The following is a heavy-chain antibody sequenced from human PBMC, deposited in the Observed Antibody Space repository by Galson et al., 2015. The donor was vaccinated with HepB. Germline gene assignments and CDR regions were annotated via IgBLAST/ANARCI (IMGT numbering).Heavy chain of an antibody. D-gene: IGHD2-15*01. CDR2: ISGSGGGT. CDR1: GLTFSNYA. V-gene: IGHV3-23*01. CDR3: VKDLRDMVNVPGPRGY. Sequence: SLRLSCAVSGLTFSNYAMSWVRQAPGKGLEWVSGISGSGGGTYYADSVKGRFTISRDNPKNTLHLQMNSLRAEDTAIYYCVKDLRDMVNVPGPRGYWGQGTLVTVSS. J-gene: IGHJ4*02.